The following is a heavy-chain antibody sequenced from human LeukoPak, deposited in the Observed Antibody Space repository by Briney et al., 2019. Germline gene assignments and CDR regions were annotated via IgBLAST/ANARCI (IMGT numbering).Heavy chain of an antibody. J-gene: IGHJ6*04. CDR3: AELGITMIGGV. V-gene: IGHV3-7*01. D-gene: IGHD3-10*02. CDR2: IKQDGSEK. CDR1: GFTFSSYW. Sequence: GGSLRLSCAASGFTFSSYWMSWVRQAPGKGLEWLANIKQDGSEKYYVDSVKGRFTISRDNAKNSLYLQMNSLRAEDTAVYYCAELGITMIGGVWGKGTTVTVSS.